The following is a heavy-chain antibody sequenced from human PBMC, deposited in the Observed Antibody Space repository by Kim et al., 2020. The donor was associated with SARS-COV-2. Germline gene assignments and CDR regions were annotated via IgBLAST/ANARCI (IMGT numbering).Heavy chain of an antibody. CDR2: INEDGSDT. CDR3: ARDSYRFFDY. V-gene: IGHV3-7*01. D-gene: IGHD5-12*01. CDR1: GFTFSSYW. J-gene: IGHJ4*02. Sequence: GGSLRLSCAASGFTFSSYWMSWVRQAPGKGLEWVANINEDGSDTYYVDSVKGRFTISRDNAKNSLYLQMNSLRAEDAAVYYCARDSYRFFDYWGQGTLVTVSS.